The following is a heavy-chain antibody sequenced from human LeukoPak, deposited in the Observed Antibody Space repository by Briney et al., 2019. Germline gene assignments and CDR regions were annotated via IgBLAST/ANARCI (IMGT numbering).Heavy chain of an antibody. CDR1: GFTFSSYS. Sequence: PGGSLRLSCAASGFTFSSYSMSWVRQAPGKGLEWVSSISSSSSYIYYADSVKGRFTISRDNAKNSLYLQMNSLRAEDTAVYYCARDSRIAAAGNAYFDYWGQGTLVTVSS. D-gene: IGHD6-13*01. CDR3: ARDSRIAAAGNAYFDY. V-gene: IGHV3-21*01. J-gene: IGHJ4*02. CDR2: ISSSSSYI.